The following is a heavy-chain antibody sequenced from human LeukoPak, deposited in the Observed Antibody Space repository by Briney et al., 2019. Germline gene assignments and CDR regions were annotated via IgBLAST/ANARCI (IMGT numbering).Heavy chain of an antibody. CDR3: ARVAYGDYDDY. CDR2: VHYSGST. Sequence: SETLSHTCTVSGGSISSSSWSWIRQPPGKGLEWIGSVHYSGSTSYNPSLQSRVTMSVDTSKNQFSLKLTSVTATDTAVYYCARVAYGDYDDYWGQGTLVTVSS. J-gene: IGHJ4*02. D-gene: IGHD4-17*01. CDR1: GGSISSSS. V-gene: IGHV4-59*01.